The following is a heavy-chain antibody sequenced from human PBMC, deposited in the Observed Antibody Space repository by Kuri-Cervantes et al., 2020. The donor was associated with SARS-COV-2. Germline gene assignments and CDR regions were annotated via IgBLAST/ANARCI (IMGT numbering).Heavy chain of an antibody. CDR1: GYTLTELS. CDR3: ATDHIAAAGLFDY. Sequence: ASVKVSCKVSGYTLTELSMHWVRQAPGKGLEWMGGFDPEDCETIYAQKVQGRVTMTEDTSTDTAYMELSSLRSEDTAVYYCATDHIAAAGLFDYGGQGTLVTVSS. CDR2: FDPEDCET. J-gene: IGHJ4*02. D-gene: IGHD6-13*01. V-gene: IGHV1-24*01.